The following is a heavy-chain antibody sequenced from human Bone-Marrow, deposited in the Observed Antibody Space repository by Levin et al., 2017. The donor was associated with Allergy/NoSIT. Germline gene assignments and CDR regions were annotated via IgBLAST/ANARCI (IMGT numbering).Heavy chain of an antibody. CDR1: GFTFSNAW. D-gene: IGHD3-3*01. Sequence: GGSLRLFCAASGFTFSNAWMSWVRQAPGKGLEWVGRIKSKTDGGTTDYAAPVKGRFTISRDDSKNTLYLQMNSLKTEDTAVYYCTTDRVYYDFWSGYSVNDYWGQGTLVTVSS. J-gene: IGHJ4*02. CDR2: IKSKTDGGTT. V-gene: IGHV3-15*01. CDR3: TTDRVYYDFWSGYSVNDY.